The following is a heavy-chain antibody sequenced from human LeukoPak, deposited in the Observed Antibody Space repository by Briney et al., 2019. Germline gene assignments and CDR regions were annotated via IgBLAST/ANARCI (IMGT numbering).Heavy chain of an antibody. CDR1: GGSISSYY. J-gene: IGHJ4*02. V-gene: IGHV4-59*08. CDR3: ARVDIVGATIDY. D-gene: IGHD1-26*01. CDR2: IYYSGST. Sequence: TSETLSLTCTVSGGSISSYYWSWIRQPPGKGLEWIGYIYYSGSTNYNPSLKSRVTISVDTSKNQFSLKLSSVTAADTALYYCARVDIVGATIDYWGQGTLVTVSS.